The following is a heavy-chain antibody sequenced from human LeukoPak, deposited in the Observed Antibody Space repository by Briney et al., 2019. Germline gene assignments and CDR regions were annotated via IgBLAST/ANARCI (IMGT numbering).Heavy chain of an antibody. J-gene: IGHJ3*02. V-gene: IGHV4-34*01. CDR1: GGSFSGYY. CDR2: INHSGST. CDR3: AGSVRDRGSGWYSPYHAFDI. D-gene: IGHD6-19*01. Sequence: SETLSLTCAVYGGSFSGYYWSWIRQPPGKGLEWIGEINHSGSTNYNPSLKSRVTISVDTSKNQFSLKLSSVTATDTAVYYCAGSVRDRGSGWYSPYHAFDIWGQGTMVTVSS.